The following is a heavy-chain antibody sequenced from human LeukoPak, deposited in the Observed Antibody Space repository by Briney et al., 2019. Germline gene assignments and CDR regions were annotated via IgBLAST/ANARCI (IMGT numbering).Heavy chain of an antibody. CDR1: GGTFSSYA. CDR2: IIPIFGTA. CDR3: ARRDGYSRRWGYYYGMDV. Sequence: SVKVSCKASGGTFSSYAISWVRQAPGQGLEWMGGIIPIFGTANYAQKFQGRVTITADESTSTAYMELSSLRSEDTAVYYCARRDGYSRRWGYYYGMDVWGQGTTVTVSS. J-gene: IGHJ6*02. D-gene: IGHD5-24*01. V-gene: IGHV1-69*13.